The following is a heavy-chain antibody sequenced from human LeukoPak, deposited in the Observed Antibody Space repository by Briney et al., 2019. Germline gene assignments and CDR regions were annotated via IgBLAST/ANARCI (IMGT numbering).Heavy chain of an antibody. V-gene: IGHV5-51*01. D-gene: IGHD3-16*01. CDR2: IYPGDSDT. Sequence: GESLKISCKGSGCSFTSYWIGWVRQMPGKGLEWMGIIYPGDSDTRYSPSFQGQVTISADKSISTAYLQWSSLKASDTAMYYCARITFLGQDFDAFDIWGQGTMVTVSS. CDR3: ARITFLGQDFDAFDI. J-gene: IGHJ3*02. CDR1: GCSFTSYW.